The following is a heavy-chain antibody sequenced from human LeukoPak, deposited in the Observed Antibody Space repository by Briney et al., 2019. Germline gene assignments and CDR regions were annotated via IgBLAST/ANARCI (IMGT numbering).Heavy chain of an antibody. D-gene: IGHD6-13*01. Sequence: ASVKVSCKASGYTFTSYGISWVRQAPGQGLEWMGWMNPNSGNTGYAQKFQGRVTMTRNTSISTAYMELSSLRSEDTAVYYCARGTVAAANIDAFDIWGQGTMVTVSS. J-gene: IGHJ3*02. CDR2: MNPNSGNT. V-gene: IGHV1-8*02. CDR3: ARGTVAAANIDAFDI. CDR1: GYTFTSYG.